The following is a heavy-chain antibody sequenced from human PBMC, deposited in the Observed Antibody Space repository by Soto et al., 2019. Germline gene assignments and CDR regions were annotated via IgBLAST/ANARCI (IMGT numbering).Heavy chain of an antibody. CDR3: VKDGGTLPNVVKYPFYI. J-gene: IGHJ3*02. CDR2: ISTDGTEK. Sequence: VQLVESGGGVAQPGESLRLSCVASGFTFSSYVIHWVRQAPGKGLEWVALISTDGTEKHYPGSVRGRFTISRDNAKNTLYLQLNRLRAEDTAVYYCVKDGGTLPNVVKYPFYIWGQGTKFTVSS. CDR1: GFTFSSYV. D-gene: IGHD3-16*01. V-gene: IGHV3-30*14.